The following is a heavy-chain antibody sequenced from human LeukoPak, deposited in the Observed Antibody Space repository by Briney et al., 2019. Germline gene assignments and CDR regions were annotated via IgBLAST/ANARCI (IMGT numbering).Heavy chain of an antibody. Sequence: PSETLSLTCTVSDDSIRTNTYYWGWIRHPPGKGLEWIGSIYYSGSTYYNLSLKSRVTISVDTSKKQFSLKLSSVTAADTAVYYWARLSPFGYYDSSGYPFDYWGQGTLVTVSS. CDR1: DDSIRTNTYY. CDR3: ARLSPFGYYDSSGYPFDY. J-gene: IGHJ4*02. V-gene: IGHV4-39*01. D-gene: IGHD3-22*01. CDR2: IYYSGST.